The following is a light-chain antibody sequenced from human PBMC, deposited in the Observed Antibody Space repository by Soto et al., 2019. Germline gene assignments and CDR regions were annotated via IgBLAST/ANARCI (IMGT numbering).Light chain of an antibody. CDR1: QTVRNNY. Sequence: EFVLTQSPGTLSLSPGERATLSCRASQTVRNNYLAWYQQKPGQAPRLLIYDASSRATGIPDRFSGGGSGTDFTLTISRLEPEDFAVYYCQQRSNWPPWTFGQGTKVEIK. CDR3: QQRSNWPPWT. V-gene: IGKV3D-20*02. CDR2: DAS. J-gene: IGKJ1*01.